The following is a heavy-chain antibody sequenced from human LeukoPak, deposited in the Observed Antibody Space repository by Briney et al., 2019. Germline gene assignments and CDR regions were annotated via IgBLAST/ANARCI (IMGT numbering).Heavy chain of an antibody. D-gene: IGHD3-10*01. J-gene: IGHJ4*02. CDR1: GFSFSNYA. V-gene: IGHV3-23*01. Sequence: PGGSLRLSCAASGFSFSNYAMNWVRQAPGKGLEWVSALSGGGGNTYYADSVRGRFTISRDNSKSTLYLQMNSLRAEDTALYYCAKDRGYYGSGSYSVADYWGQGTLVTVSS. CDR3: AKDRGYYGSGSYSVADY. CDR2: LSGGGGNT.